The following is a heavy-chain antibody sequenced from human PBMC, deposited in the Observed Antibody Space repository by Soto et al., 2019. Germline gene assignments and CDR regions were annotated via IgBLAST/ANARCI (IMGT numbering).Heavy chain of an antibody. J-gene: IGHJ6*02. Sequence: SETLSLTCTVSGGSISSYYWSWIRQPPGKGLEWIGYMYNTGSTVYNPSFKSRVTISVDTSKNQFSLKLNSVTAADTAVYYCGRDLWGYCGTDCYPLDVWGQGTTVTVS. D-gene: IGHD2-21*02. V-gene: IGHV4-59*01. CDR1: GGSISSYY. CDR2: MYNTGST. CDR3: GRDLWGYCGTDCYPLDV.